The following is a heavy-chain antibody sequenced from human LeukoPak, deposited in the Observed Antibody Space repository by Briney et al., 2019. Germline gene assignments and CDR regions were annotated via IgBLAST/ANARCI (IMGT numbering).Heavy chain of an antibody. Sequence: ASVKVSCKVSGYTLTELSMHWVRQAPGQGLEWMGWINPNSGGTNYAQKFQGRVTMTRDTSISTAYMELSRLRSDDTAVYYCARVFSGWYGFDYWGQGTLVTVSS. CDR1: GYTLTELS. V-gene: IGHV1-2*02. J-gene: IGHJ4*02. CDR2: INPNSGGT. D-gene: IGHD6-19*01. CDR3: ARVFSGWYGFDY.